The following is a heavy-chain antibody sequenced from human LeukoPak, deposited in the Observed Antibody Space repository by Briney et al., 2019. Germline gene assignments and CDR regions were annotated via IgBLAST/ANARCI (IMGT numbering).Heavy chain of an antibody. CDR3: XXXXXXXXXXXXXXXXXXXXXTTAPSGYYYYGMDV. CDR1: GFTFSSYA. J-gene: IGHJ6*02. Sequence: GGSLRLSCAASGFTFSSYAMSWVRQAPGKGLEWVSAISGSGGSTYYADSVKGRFTISRDNSKNTLYLQMNSLRAEDAAVYYCXXXXXXXXXXXXXXXXXXXXXTTAPSGYYYYGMDVWGQGTTVTVSS. D-gene: IGHD2-2*01. V-gene: IGHV3-23*01. CDR2: ISGSGGST.